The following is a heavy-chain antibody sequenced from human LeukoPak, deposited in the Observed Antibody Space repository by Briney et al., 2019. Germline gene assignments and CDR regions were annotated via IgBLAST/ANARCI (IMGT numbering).Heavy chain of an antibody. V-gene: IGHV4-39*01. CDR2: LYYGENS. D-gene: IGHD6-25*01. J-gene: IGHJ4*02. CDR1: GGSISIISSSTYY. Sequence: SETLSLTCTVSGGSISIISSSTYYWGWIRQAPGQGLEWIGSLYYGENSHYNPSLKSRATLSVDTSNKQYSLKLTSVTAADAAVYFCARQLPTAAADTRGYFDYWGQGTVVTVSS. CDR3: ARQLPTAAADTRGYFDY.